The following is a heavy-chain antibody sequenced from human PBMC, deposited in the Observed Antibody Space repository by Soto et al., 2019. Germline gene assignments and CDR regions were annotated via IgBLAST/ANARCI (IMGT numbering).Heavy chain of an antibody. V-gene: IGHV1-2*04. CDR1: GYTFTGYY. J-gene: IGHJ3*02. Sequence: ASVKVSCKAAGYTFTGYYMHWVRQAPGQGLEVMGWINPNSGGTNYAQKFQGWVTMTRDTSISTAYMELSRLRSDDTAAYYCAIEKRQVLRYFDWSPAPFDIWGQGTMVTVSS. CDR2: INPNSGGT. CDR3: AIEKRQVLRYFDWSPAPFDI. D-gene: IGHD3-9*01.